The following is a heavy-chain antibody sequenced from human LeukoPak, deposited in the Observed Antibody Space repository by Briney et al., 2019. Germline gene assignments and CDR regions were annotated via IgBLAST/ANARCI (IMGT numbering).Heavy chain of an antibody. J-gene: IGHJ5*02. Sequence: PGGSLRLSCAASGFIFSSYGMHWVRQAPGKGLEWVAFIRYDGRNKYYADSVKGRFTISRDNSKNTLYLQMNSLRAEDTAVYYCARGEYNWNDLHLWGQGTLVTVSS. V-gene: IGHV3-30*02. CDR1: GFIFSSYG. CDR3: ARGEYNWNDLHL. CDR2: IRYDGRNK. D-gene: IGHD1-20*01.